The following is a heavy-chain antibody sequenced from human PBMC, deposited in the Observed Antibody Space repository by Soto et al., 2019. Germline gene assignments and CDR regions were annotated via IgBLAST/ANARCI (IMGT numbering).Heavy chain of an antibody. Sequence: ASVKVSFKASGYSFSSYCITWVRQAPGQGLEWVGWISAFIGNTNYAQKLQGRVTMTTDTSTSTAYMELRSLRSDDTALYYCARGKLGPLGYSGYDPYYFDYWGQGTLVTVSS. CDR3: ARGKLGPLGYSGYDPYYFDY. CDR1: GYSFSSYC. J-gene: IGHJ4*02. V-gene: IGHV1-18*01. D-gene: IGHD5-12*01. CDR2: ISAFIGNT.